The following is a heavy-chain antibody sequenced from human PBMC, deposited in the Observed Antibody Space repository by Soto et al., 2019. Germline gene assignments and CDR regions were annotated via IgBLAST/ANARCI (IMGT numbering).Heavy chain of an antibody. V-gene: IGHV4-4*02. Sequence: SETLSLTCTVSGGSITNSNWWSWVRLPPAKGLEWIGDIYHAGSTKYNPSLERRVTMSVDTSNNQFGLTLTSVTAADTAVYFCARGPPIVGNTRPLESWGQGTLVTVS. D-gene: IGHD1-26*01. CDR3: ARGPPIVGNTRPLES. CDR1: GGSITNSNW. J-gene: IGHJ4*02. CDR2: IYHAGST.